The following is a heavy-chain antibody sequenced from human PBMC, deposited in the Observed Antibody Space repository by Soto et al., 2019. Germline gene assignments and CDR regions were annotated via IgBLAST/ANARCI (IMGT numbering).Heavy chain of an antibody. CDR2: IDYSGRT. V-gene: IGHV4-38-2*02. J-gene: IGHJ4*02. D-gene: IGHD3-10*01. CDR1: GYIISSAYY. CDR3: ARAPSYYGSGSDH. Sequence: NLPGSLSLTRSVSGYIISSAYYGCWVRQTPGKGLEWLGSIDYSGRTYKNPSLKSRVSASVDLSKNQFSLNLRSVTAADTALYYCARAPSYYGSGSDHWGQGTLVTVSS.